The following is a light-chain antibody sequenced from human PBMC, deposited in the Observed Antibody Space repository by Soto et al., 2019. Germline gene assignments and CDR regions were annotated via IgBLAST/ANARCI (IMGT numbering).Light chain of an antibody. Sequence: IVLTQSPGTLSLSPGDRATLSCRASQSISTNLAWYQQTPGQAPRLLIYGASTRATGVPARFSGSGSGTEFTLTISSLQSEDFAVYYCQQYNNWPPWTFGQGTKVDIK. CDR1: QSISTN. V-gene: IGKV3-15*01. CDR3: QQYNNWPPWT. CDR2: GAS. J-gene: IGKJ1*01.